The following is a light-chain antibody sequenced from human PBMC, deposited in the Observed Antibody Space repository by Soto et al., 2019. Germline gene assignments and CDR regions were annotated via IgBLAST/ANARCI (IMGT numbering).Light chain of an antibody. Sequence: DIQMTQSPSSLSASVGDRVTITCQASQDISNYLNWYQQKLGKAPKLLIYDASNLETGVPSRFSGSGSGKDFTFTISSLQPEDIETYYCQQYDNLPLTFGGGTKVEIK. J-gene: IGKJ4*01. V-gene: IGKV1-33*01. CDR1: QDISNY. CDR3: QQYDNLPLT. CDR2: DAS.